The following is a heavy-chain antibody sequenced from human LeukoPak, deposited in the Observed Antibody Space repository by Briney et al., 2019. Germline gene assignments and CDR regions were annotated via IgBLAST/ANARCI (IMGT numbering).Heavy chain of an antibody. Sequence: SDTLSLTCTIYGASFSVYYWTWIRQHPGKGLEWIGYIYYSGSTYYNPSLKSRVNISVDTSKNQFSLKLSSVTAADTAVYYCARETGGVAFDIWGQGTMVTVSS. D-gene: IGHD1-1*01. J-gene: IGHJ3*02. CDR2: IYYSGST. CDR3: ARETGGVAFDI. V-gene: IGHV4-31*03. CDR1: GASFSVYY.